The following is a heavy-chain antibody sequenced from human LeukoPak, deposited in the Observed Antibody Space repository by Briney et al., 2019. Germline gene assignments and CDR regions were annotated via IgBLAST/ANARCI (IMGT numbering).Heavy chain of an antibody. D-gene: IGHD6-19*01. CDR3: ARISSGWPYYFDY. Sequence: SETLSLTCTVSGVSTSSYYWSWIRQPAGKGLGWIGRIYTSGSTNYNPSLKSRVTMSIDTSKNQFSLKLSSVTAADTAVYYCARISSGWPYYFDYWGQGTLVTVSS. J-gene: IGHJ4*02. CDR2: IYTSGST. CDR1: GVSTSSYY. V-gene: IGHV4-4*07.